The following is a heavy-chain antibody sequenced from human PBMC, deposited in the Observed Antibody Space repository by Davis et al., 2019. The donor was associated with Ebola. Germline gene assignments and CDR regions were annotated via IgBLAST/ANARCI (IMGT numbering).Heavy chain of an antibody. V-gene: IGHV5-51*01. D-gene: IGHD3-16*01. CDR1: GYSFTSYW. Sequence: PGGSLRLSCKGSGYSFTSYWIDWVRQMPGKGLEWMGIIYPGDSDTRYSPSFQGPVTISADKSNSTPYLQWSSLKASDTAMYYWSRINLGGGAVDAFDIWGQGTMVTVSS. CDR3: SRINLGGGAVDAFDI. CDR2: IYPGDSDT. J-gene: IGHJ3*02.